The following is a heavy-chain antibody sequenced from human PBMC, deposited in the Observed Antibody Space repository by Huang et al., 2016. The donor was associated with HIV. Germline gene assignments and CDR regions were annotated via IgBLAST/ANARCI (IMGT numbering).Heavy chain of an antibody. CDR1: GGTFSSNA. V-gene: IGHV1-69*12. CDR2: IIPIFGTA. D-gene: IGHD3-22*01. Sequence: QVQLVQSGAEVKKPGSSVKVSCKASGGTFSSNALSGGRQAPGQGLEWMGGIIPIFGTANYAQKFQGRVTITADESTSTAYVELRRLRSEDTAVYYCARGPNDSSGYYDFWGQGTLVTVSS. J-gene: IGHJ4*02. CDR3: ARGPNDSSGYYDF.